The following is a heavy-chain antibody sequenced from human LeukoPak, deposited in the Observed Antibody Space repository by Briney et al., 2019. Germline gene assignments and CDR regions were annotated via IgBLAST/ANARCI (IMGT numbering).Heavy chain of an antibody. Sequence: SETLSLTCAAYGGSFSGYYWSWIRQPPGKGLEWIGEINHSGSTNYNPSLKSRVTISVDTSKNQFSLKLSSVTAADTAVYYCARRGRITMVRGVMNWFDPWGQGTLVTVSS. CDR2: INHSGST. J-gene: IGHJ5*02. D-gene: IGHD3-10*01. CDR3: ARRGRITMVRGVMNWFDP. CDR1: GGSFSGYY. V-gene: IGHV4-34*01.